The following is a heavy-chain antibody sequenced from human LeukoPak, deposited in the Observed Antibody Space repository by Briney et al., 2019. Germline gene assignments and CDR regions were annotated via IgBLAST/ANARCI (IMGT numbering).Heavy chain of an antibody. V-gene: IGHV4-34*01. CDR3: AGLKGYCTNGVCLYYYYYYMDV. CDR2: INHSGST. Sequence: PSETLSLTCAVYGGSFSGYYWSWIRQPPGKGLEWIGEINHSGSTNYNPSLKSRVTISVDTSKNQFSLKLSSVTAADTAVYYCAGLKGYCTNGVCLYYYYYYMDVWGKGTTVTVSS. CDR1: GGSFSGYY. D-gene: IGHD2-8*01. J-gene: IGHJ6*03.